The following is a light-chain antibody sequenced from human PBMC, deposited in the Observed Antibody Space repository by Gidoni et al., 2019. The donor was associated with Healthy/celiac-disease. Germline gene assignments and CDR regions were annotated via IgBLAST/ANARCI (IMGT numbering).Light chain of an antibody. CDR3: QQLSNWPPSIT. J-gene: IGKJ5*01. CDR1: QSVSSY. V-gene: IGKV3-11*01. Sequence: EIVLTQSPATLSLSPGERATLSCRASQSVSSYLALYQQKPGQAPRLLIYDASNRATGIPARFSGSGSGTDFTLTISSLEPEDLAVYYCQQLSNWPPSITFXQXTRLEIK. CDR2: DAS.